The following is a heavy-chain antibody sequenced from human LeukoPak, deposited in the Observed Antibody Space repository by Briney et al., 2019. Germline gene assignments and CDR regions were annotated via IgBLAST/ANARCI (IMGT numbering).Heavy chain of an antibody. CDR3: ASLSEDIVVVPAAMEGDYYYYYGMDV. D-gene: IGHD2-2*01. CDR2: INAGNGNT. Sequence: ASVKVSCKASGYTFTSYAMHWARQAPGQRLEWMGWINAGNGNTKYSQKFQGRVTITRDTSASTAYMELSSLRSEDTAVYYCASLSEDIVVVPAAMEGDYYYYYGMDVWGQGTTVTVSS. J-gene: IGHJ6*02. CDR1: GYTFTSYA. V-gene: IGHV1-3*01.